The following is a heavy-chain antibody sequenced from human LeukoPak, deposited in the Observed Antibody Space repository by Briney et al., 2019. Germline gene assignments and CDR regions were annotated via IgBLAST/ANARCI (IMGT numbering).Heavy chain of an antibody. CDR1: GFTFSSYA. CDR2: ISYDGSNK. J-gene: IGHJ4*02. V-gene: IGHV3-30-3*01. CDR3: ARDQDPYSSGWYGGGFGY. D-gene: IGHD6-19*01. Sequence: PGRSLRLSCAASGFTFSSYAMHWVRQAPGKGLEWVAVISYDGSNKYYADSVKGRFTISRDNSKNTLYLQMNSLRAEDTAVYYCARDQDPYSSGWYGGGFGYWGQGTLVTVSS.